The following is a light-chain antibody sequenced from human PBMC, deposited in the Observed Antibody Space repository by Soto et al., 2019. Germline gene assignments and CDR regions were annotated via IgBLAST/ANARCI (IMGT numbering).Light chain of an antibody. CDR2: GAS. V-gene: IGKV1-33*01. J-gene: IGKJ3*01. CDR1: QDIRNY. Sequence: DIPMTQSPSSLSASVGARVSITCQASQDIRNYLSWFQQKPGRAPKLLIYGASNLETGVPSRFRGSGYGTDFTVIISSQQPEDIATYYCQQYHNLPPFTFGPGTKVDIK. CDR3: QQYHNLPPFT.